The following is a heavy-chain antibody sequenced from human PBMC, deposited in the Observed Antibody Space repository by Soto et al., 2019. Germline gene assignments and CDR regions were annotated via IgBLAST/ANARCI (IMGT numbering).Heavy chain of an antibody. CDR3: ARDLGSPLVGFSYGLDV. J-gene: IGHJ6*02. Sequence: EVQLVESGGGLVQPGGSLRLSCAASGFTFSNYWMTWVRQAPGKGLEWVANIKEDGSKKYHVDSVEGRFSISRDNAKNSLYLQMYGLRAEDTAVYYGARDLGSPLVGFSYGLDVWGQGTTVTVSS. V-gene: IGHV3-7*01. CDR2: IKEDGSKK. CDR1: GFTFSNYW. D-gene: IGHD3-9*01.